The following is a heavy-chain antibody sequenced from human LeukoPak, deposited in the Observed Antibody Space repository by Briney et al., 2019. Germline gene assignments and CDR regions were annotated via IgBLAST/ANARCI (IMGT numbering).Heavy chain of an antibody. Sequence: SVTVSFTASGGTFSSYAISWVRQAPGQGLEWMGGIIPIFGTANYAQKFQGRVTITTDESTSTDYIELSSLRSEDTAVYYCARETIAARQGSYYYMDVWGKGTTVTVSS. J-gene: IGHJ6*03. V-gene: IGHV1-69*05. CDR2: IIPIFGTA. CDR1: GGTFSSYA. CDR3: ARETIAARQGSYYYMDV. D-gene: IGHD6-6*01.